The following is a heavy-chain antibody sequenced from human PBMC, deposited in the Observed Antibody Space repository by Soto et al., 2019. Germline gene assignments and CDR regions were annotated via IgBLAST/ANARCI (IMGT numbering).Heavy chain of an antibody. D-gene: IGHD3-10*02. CDR2: MNPNSGNT. V-gene: IGHV1-8*01. Sequence: ASVKASCKASGYTFTCYAINWVQQATGQGLEWMGWMNPNSGNTGYAQKFQGRVTMTRNTSISTAYMELSSLRSEDTAVYYCARVRHLVDYVDAFDIWGQGTMVTVSS. J-gene: IGHJ3*02. CDR3: ARVRHLVDYVDAFDI. CDR1: GYTFTCYA.